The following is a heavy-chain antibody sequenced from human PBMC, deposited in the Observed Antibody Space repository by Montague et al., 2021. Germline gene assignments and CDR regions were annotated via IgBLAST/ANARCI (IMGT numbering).Heavy chain of an antibody. CDR3: ARRLFDSRGVNWFDP. J-gene: IGHJ5*02. D-gene: IGHD3-22*01. CDR2: IFPRDSHA. Sequence: QPGAEVKKPGESLRISCKGSGYNFTNYWIAWGRQLPAKGLEWMGIIFPRDSHARYSLSFEGQVTFSVDTSLSTAYLHLSSLKASDTAMYYCARRLFDSRGVNWFDPWGPGTQVIVS. V-gene: IGHV5-51*01. CDR1: GYNFTNYW.